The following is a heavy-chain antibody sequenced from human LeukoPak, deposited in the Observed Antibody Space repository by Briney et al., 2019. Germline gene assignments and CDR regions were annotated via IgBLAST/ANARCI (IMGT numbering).Heavy chain of an antibody. CDR1: GDSVSSGSNY. CDR3: ARVPRGSTVGTLPYFYYYMDV. Sequence: SETLSLTCTVSGDSVSSGSNYWSWIRQPAGKGLEWIGRIYNSWTTNYDPSLKSRVTISVDTSKNQFSLKLSSVTAADTAVYYCARVPRGSTVGTLPYFYYYMDVWGKGTTVIVSS. J-gene: IGHJ6*03. CDR2: IYNSWTT. D-gene: IGHD1-26*01. V-gene: IGHV4-61*02.